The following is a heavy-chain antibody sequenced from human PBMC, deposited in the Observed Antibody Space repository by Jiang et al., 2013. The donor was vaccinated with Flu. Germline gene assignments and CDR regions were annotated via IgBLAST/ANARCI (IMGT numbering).Heavy chain of an antibody. CDR3: ARRRADFWSGSRPTGYGMDV. D-gene: IGHD3-3*01. CDR2: IYPGDSDT. Sequence: SLKISCKGSGYSFSNYWIGWVRQMPGKGLEWMGIIYPGDSDTRYSPSFQGQVTISADKFLYTAYLQWSSLKASDSAMYYCARRRADFWSGSRPTGYGMDVWGQGTTVTVSS. CDR1: GYSFSNYW. V-gene: IGHV5-51*01. J-gene: IGHJ6*02.